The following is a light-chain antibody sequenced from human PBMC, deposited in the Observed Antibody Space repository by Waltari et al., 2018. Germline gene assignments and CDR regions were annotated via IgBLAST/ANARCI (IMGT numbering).Light chain of an antibody. V-gene: IGKV1-39*01. CDR1: QSISSY. J-gene: IGKJ3*01. Sequence: DIQLIQPPSSLSASVGDRVTITCRASQSISSYLNWYQQKPGKAPKLLIYAASSLQSGVPSRFSGSGSGTDFTLTISSLQPEDFATYYCQQSYSTLGTFGPGTKVDIK. CDR3: QQSYSTLGT. CDR2: AAS.